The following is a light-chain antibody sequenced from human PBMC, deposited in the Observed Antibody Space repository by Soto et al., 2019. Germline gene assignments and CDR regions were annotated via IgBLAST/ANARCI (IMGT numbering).Light chain of an antibody. CDR2: ATP. CDR3: QQTHRFPLT. V-gene: IGKV1-12*01. Sequence: DIQMTQSPTSVSASVRDRVTSTCRASQGVSSWFSWYQHKPGKAPNLLMYATPNLQFGVPSRFSGSGSGTDFTLTISSLQPEDFATYYCQQTHRFPLTFGPGTKVDIK. J-gene: IGKJ3*01. CDR1: QGVSSW.